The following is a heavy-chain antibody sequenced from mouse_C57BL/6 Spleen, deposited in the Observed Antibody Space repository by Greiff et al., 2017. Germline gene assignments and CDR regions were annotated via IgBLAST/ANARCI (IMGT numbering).Heavy chain of an antibody. CDR2: ISYDGSN. J-gene: IGHJ3*01. Sequence: ESGPGLVKPSQSLSLTCSVTGYSITSGYYWNWIRQFPGNKLEWMGYISYDGSNNYNPSLKNRISITRDTSKNQFFLKLNSVTTEDTATYYCARDPCAYWGQGTLVTVSA. CDR3: ARDPCAY. CDR1: GYSITSGYY. V-gene: IGHV3-6*01.